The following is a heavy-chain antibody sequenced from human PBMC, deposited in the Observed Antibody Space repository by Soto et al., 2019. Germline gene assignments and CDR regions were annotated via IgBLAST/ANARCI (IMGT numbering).Heavy chain of an antibody. V-gene: IGHV4-34*01. CDR2: INHSGST. CDR3: AATPRHGYNFRGKSQCTFDY. J-gene: IGHJ4*02. D-gene: IGHD3-10*02. CDR1: GGSFSGYY. Sequence: SETLSLTCAVYGGSFSGYYWSWIRQPTGTGLEWIGEINHSGSTNYNPSLKSRVTISVDTSKNQFSLKLSSVTAADTDVYYCAATPRHGYNFRGKSQCTFDYFRQRTRVAVSS.